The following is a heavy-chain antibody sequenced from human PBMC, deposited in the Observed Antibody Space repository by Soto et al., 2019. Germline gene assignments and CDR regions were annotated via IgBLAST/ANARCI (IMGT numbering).Heavy chain of an antibody. D-gene: IGHD6-19*01. CDR2: MNPNSGNT. V-gene: IGHV1-8*01. CDR3: ARDCFQWLVGGNWFDP. CDR1: GYTFTSYD. J-gene: IGHJ5*02. Sequence: ASVKVSCKASGYTFTSYDINWVRQATGQGLEWMGWMNPNSGNTGYAQKFQGRVTMTRNTSISTAYMELSSLRSEDTAVYYCARDCFQWLVGGNWFDPWGQGTLVTVSS.